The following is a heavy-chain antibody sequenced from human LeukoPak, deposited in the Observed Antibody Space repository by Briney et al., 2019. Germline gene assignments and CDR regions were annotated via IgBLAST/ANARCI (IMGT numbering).Heavy chain of an antibody. CDR3: ASPWYYYDSSGYFAFDI. CDR2: VYPGDSDT. CDR1: GYSFTNYW. Sequence: GESLQISCKGSGYSFTNYWVGWVRQMPGKGLEWMGIVYPGDSDTRYSPSFQGQVTISADKSISTAYLQWSSLKASDTAMYYCASPWYYYDSSGYFAFDIWGQGTMVTVSS. D-gene: IGHD3-22*01. V-gene: IGHV5-51*01. J-gene: IGHJ3*02.